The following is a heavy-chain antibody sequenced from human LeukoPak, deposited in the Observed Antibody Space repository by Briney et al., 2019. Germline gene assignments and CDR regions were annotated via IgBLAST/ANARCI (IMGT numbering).Heavy chain of an antibody. CDR3: AKYGAVAGGNWFDP. CDR1: GFAFSSYA. J-gene: IGHJ5*02. V-gene: IGHV3-23*01. D-gene: IGHD6-19*01. Sequence: GGSLRLSCGASGFAFSSYALSWVRQAPGKGLEWVSAISGSGGSTYYADSVKGRFTISRDNSKNTLFLQMNSLRAEDTAVYYCAKYGAVAGGNWFDPWGQGTLVTVSS. CDR2: ISGSGGST.